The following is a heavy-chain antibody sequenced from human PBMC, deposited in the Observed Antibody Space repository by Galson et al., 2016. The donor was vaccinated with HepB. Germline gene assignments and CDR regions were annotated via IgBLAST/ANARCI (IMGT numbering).Heavy chain of an antibody. J-gene: IGHJ4*02. D-gene: IGHD3-10*01. Sequence: PALVKPTQTLTLTCTFSGFSLSSNGVGVGWIRQPPGKALEWLALIYWDDNERYSPSLKNRLTITKDTSKNQVVLTVTNMDPVDTATYYWAHHPYYYGSGGLDYGGQGSLVTVSS. V-gene: IGHV2-5*02. CDR3: AHHPYYYGSGGLDY. CDR2: IYWDDNE. CDR1: GFSLSSNGVG.